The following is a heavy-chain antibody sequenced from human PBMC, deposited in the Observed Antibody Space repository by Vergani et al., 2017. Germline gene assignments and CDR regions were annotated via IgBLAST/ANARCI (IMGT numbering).Heavy chain of an antibody. CDR1: DSSIMTNPY. CDR3: GRPRGSGSFFPSSYFYGMDV. D-gene: IGHD3-10*01. Sequence: QVQLQESGPGLVKPSETLTLTCDVSDSSIMTNPYWGWFRQSPGKGLEWIGCIHHSGDTHYNSSLKSRVSISIVSSSKFSLSLTSVAAADTAIYYCGRPRGSGSFFPSSYFYGMDVWGHGTTVTVSS. J-gene: IGHJ6*02. CDR2: IHHSGDT. V-gene: IGHV4-38-2*01.